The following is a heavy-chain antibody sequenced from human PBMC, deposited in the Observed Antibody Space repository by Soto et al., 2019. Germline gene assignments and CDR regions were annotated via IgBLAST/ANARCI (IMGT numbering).Heavy chain of an antibody. CDR3: ARGVDAGVDV. J-gene: IGHJ6*02. D-gene: IGHD1-1*01. Sequence: QVQLVQSGAEVTKPGASVKVSCKASGYTFTSYDINCVRQATGQGLEWMGWMSPNSGATGYAQKFQGRVTMTRDTSISTAYMELSNLRSEDTAIYYCARGVDAGVDVWGQGSTVTVS. V-gene: IGHV1-8*01. CDR1: GYTFTSYD. CDR2: MSPNSGAT.